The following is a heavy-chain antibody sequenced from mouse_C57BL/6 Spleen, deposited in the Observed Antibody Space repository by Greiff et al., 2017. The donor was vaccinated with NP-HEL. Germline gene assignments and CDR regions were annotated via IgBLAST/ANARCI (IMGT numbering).Heavy chain of an antibody. Sequence: EVKLMESGPELVKPGASVKLSCKASGYSFTDYNMNWVKQSTGQGLEWIGVINPNYGTTSYNQKFKGKATLTVDQSSSTAYMQLNSLTSEDSAVYDGARGAMAGCYFDDWGKGTTLTVSS. V-gene: IGHV1-39*01. J-gene: IGHJ2*01. CDR3: ARGAMAGCYFDD. D-gene: IGHD1-1*02. CDR2: INPNYGTT. CDR1: GYSFTDYN.